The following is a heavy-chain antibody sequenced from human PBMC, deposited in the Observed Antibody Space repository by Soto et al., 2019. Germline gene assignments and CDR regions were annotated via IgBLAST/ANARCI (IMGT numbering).Heavy chain of an antibody. V-gene: IGHV1-69*01. CDR1: AGTFSSYA. J-gene: IGHJ4*02. Sequence: SVNVSSKASAGTFSSYAISWVRQAPGQGLEWMGGIIPIFGTANYAQKFQGRVTITADESTSTAYMKLSSLRSEDTAVYYCARLGTDILAGYPPYFDYWGQGTLVTVSS. D-gene: IGHD3-9*01. CDR2: IIPIFGTA. CDR3: ARLGTDILAGYPPYFDY.